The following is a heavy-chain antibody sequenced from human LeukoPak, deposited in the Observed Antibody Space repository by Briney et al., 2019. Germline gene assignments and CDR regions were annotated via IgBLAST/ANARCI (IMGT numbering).Heavy chain of an antibody. Sequence: AGGSLRLSCAASGFTFSSYSMNWVRQAPGKGLEWVSSISSTGAYIYYANSVKGRLTISRDNAKNSLFPQMNSLRAEDTAVYYCASGKQLALFDYWGQGTLVTVSS. D-gene: IGHD6-13*01. V-gene: IGHV3-21*01. J-gene: IGHJ4*02. CDR1: GFTFSSYS. CDR2: ISSTGAYI. CDR3: ASGKQLALFDY.